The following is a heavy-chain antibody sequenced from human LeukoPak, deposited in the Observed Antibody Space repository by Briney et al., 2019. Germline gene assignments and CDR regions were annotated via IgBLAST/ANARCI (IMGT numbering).Heavy chain of an antibody. Sequence: GGSLRLSCAASGFTFSSYSMNWVRQAPGKGLEWVSSISSRSSYIHYADSVKGRFTISRDNAKNSLYLQMNSLRAEDTAVYYCARVGSSGYGFDYWGQGTLVAVSS. V-gene: IGHV3-21*01. CDR3: ARVGSSGYGFDY. J-gene: IGHJ4*02. CDR1: GFTFSSYS. CDR2: ISSRSSYI. D-gene: IGHD3-22*01.